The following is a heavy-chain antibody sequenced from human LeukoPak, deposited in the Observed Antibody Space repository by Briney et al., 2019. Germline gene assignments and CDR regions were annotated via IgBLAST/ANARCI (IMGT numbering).Heavy chain of an antibody. CDR2: IYSGGST. V-gene: IGHV3-66*02. CDR1: GFTVSSNY. Sequence: PGASLRLSCAASGFTVSSNYMSWVRQAPGKGLEWVSVIYSGGSTYYADSVKGRFTISRDNSKNTLYLQMTSLRAEDTAVYYGASEYSNQFDVWGQGTLVTVSS. J-gene: IGHJ4*02. CDR3: ASEYSNQFDV. D-gene: IGHD4-11*01.